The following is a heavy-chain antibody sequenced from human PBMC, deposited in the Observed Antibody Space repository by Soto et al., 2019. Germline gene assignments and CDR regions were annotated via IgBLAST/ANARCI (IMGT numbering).Heavy chain of an antibody. Sequence: QVQLVQSGAEVKKPGASVKVSCKASGYTFTNYDIHWVRQATGQGLEWMGWMNPDSGNTCQTKQFQGSVTMTRDTSLTTTYMEMSSLRSEDTAVYYCARGRFRRAWFDPWGQGTLVTVSS. CDR3: ARGRFRRAWFDP. V-gene: IGHV1-8*01. D-gene: IGHD3-16*01. CDR2: MNPDSGNT. CDR1: GYTFTNYD. J-gene: IGHJ5*02.